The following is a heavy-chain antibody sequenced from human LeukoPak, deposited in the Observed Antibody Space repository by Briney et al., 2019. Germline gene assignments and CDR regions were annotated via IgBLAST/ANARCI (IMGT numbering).Heavy chain of an antibody. D-gene: IGHD3-10*01. Sequence: ASVKVSCKASGYTFTSYGISWVRQAPGQGLEWMGWISAYNGNTNYAQKLQGRVTMTTDTSTSTAYMELRSLRSDDTAVYYCARDNYKYTMVRGVHDYWGQGTLVTVSS. CDR1: GYTFTSYG. J-gene: IGHJ4*02. CDR3: ARDNYKYTMVRGVHDY. CDR2: ISAYNGNT. V-gene: IGHV1-18*01.